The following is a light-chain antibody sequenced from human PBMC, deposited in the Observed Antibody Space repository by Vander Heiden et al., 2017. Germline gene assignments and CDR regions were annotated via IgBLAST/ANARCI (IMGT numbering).Light chain of an antibody. CDR1: SSHVGGYNY. Sequence: QSALTQPASVSGSPGQSITISCTGSSSHVGGYNYVSWYQQHPGKAPKLMIFDVSKRPSGVSNRFSGSKSGNTASLTISGLQTEDEADYYCSSYTGSITWVFGGGTKVTVL. CDR3: SSYTGSITWV. CDR2: DVS. J-gene: IGLJ3*02. V-gene: IGLV2-14*03.